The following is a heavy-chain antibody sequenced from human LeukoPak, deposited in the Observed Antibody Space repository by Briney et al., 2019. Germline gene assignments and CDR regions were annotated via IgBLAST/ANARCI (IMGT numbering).Heavy chain of an antibody. V-gene: IGHV1-18*01. J-gene: IGHJ4*02. D-gene: IGHD5-18*01. CDR3: ARGPRPNSYGHDY. Sequence: ASVKVSCKASGYTFTSYGISWVRQAPGQGLEWMGWISAYNGNTNYAQKLQGRVTITRNTSISTAYMELSSLRSEDTAVYYCARGPRPNSYGHDYWGQGTLVTVSS. CDR1: GYTFTSYG. CDR2: ISAYNGNT.